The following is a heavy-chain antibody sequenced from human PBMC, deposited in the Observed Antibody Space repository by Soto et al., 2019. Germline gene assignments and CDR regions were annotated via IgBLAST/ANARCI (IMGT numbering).Heavy chain of an antibody. Sequence: ETLSLTCAVYGGSFSGYYWSWIRQPPGKGLEWIGEINHSGSTNYNPSLKSRVTISVDTSKNQFSLKLSSVTAADTAVYYRARNTSPKYYDFWSGYSPQPNYGMDVWGQGTTVTVS. V-gene: IGHV4-34*01. CDR3: ARNTSPKYYDFWSGYSPQPNYGMDV. CDR2: INHSGST. D-gene: IGHD3-3*01. CDR1: GGSFSGYY. J-gene: IGHJ6*02.